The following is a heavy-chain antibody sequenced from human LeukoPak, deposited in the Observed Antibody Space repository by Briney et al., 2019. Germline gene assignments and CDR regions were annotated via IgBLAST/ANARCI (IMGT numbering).Heavy chain of an antibody. Sequence: ASVKVSCTASGYTFTSYDINWVRQATGQGLEWMGWMNPNSGNTGYAQKFQGRVTMTRNTSISTAYMELSSLRSEDTAVYYCARGFITGTLSDYDWFDPWGEGTLVTVSS. CDR1: GYTFTSYD. CDR2: MNPNSGNT. J-gene: IGHJ5*02. D-gene: IGHD1-7*01. V-gene: IGHV1-8*01. CDR3: ARGFITGTLSDYDWFDP.